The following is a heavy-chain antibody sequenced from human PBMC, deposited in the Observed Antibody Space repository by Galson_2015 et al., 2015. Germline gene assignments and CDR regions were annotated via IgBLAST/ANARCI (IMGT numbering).Heavy chain of an antibody. J-gene: IGHJ4*02. CDR2: ISWNSGSI. CDR1: GFTFDDYA. D-gene: IGHD3-10*01. V-gene: IGHV3-9*01. CDR3: AKDSGVWFGELLYSFDY. Sequence: SLRLSCAASGFTFDDYAMHWVRQAPGKGLEWVSGISWNSGSIGYADSVKGRFTISRDNAKNSLYLQMNSLRAEDTALYYCAKDSGVWFGELLYSFDYWGQGTLVTVSS.